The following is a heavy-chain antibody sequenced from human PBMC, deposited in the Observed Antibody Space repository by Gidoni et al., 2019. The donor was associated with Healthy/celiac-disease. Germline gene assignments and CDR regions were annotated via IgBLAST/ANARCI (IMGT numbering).Heavy chain of an antibody. V-gene: IGHV1-69*01. D-gene: IGHD6-19*01. CDR3: ARIPGIAVAVVDYFDY. J-gene: IGHJ4*02. CDR1: GGTFSSYA. Sequence: VQLVQSGAEVQTPGSSVTVSCKASGGTFSSYAISWVRQAPGQGLEWMGGIIPIFGTANYAQKFQGRVTITADESTSTAYMELSSLRSEDTAVYYCARIPGIAVAVVDYFDYWGQGTLVTVSS. CDR2: IIPIFGTA.